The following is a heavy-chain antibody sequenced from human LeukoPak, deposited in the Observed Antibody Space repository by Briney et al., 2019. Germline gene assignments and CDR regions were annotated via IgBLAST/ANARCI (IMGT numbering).Heavy chain of an antibody. V-gene: IGHV1-69*13. CDR2: IIPIFGTA. CDR3: ARVSLPHSSGSLNWFDP. CDR1: GGTFSSYA. J-gene: IGHJ5*02. Sequence: ASVKVSCKASGGTFSSYAISWVRQAPGQGLEWMGGIIPIFGTANYAQKFQGRVTITADESTSTAYMELSSLRSEDTAVYYCARVSLPHSSGSLNWFDPWGQGTLVTVSP. D-gene: IGHD3-22*01.